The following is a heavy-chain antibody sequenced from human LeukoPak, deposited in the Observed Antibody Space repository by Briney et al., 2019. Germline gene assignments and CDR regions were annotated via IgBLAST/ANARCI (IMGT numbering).Heavy chain of an antibody. J-gene: IGHJ4*02. CDR2: IKQDGSKK. Sequence: ETLSLTCTVSGGSISSSSYYWGWIRQPPGKGLEWVANIKQDGSKKSYVDSVKGRLTISRDNAKNSLYLQMNSLRAEDTAIYYCTRVGYIDEGIDYWGQGTLVTVSS. V-gene: IGHV3-7*04. CDR1: GGSISSSSYY. D-gene: IGHD5-24*01. CDR3: TRVGYIDEGIDY.